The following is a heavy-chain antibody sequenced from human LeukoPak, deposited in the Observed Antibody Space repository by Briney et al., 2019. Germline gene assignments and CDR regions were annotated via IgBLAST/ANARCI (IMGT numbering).Heavy chain of an antibody. CDR3: ARDLLNHIPPYYYMDV. CDR2: IHASGDT. D-gene: IGHD1-14*01. J-gene: IGHJ6*03. V-gene: IGHV4-4*07. CDR1: GGTTSIYH. Sequence: PSETPSLTCTVSGGTTSIYHWIWIRQIAGKGLEWIGRIHASGDTTYNPSLKSRVTMSLDTSKNQFSLKLNSVTAADTAVYYCARDLLNHIPPYYYMDVWGKGTTVTVSS.